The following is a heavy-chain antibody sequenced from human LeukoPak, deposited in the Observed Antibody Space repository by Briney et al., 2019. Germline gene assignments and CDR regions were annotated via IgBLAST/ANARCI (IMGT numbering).Heavy chain of an antibody. V-gene: IGHV4-34*01. D-gene: IGHD1-26*01. CDR2: INHSGST. CDR3: ARGEGTSGSVLGGYYFDY. Sequence: PSETLSLTCAVYGGSFSGYYWSWIRQPPGKGLEWIGEINHSGSTNYNPSLKSRVTISVDTSKNQFSLKLSSVTAADTAVYYCARGEGTSGSVLGGYYFDYWGQGTLVTVSS. J-gene: IGHJ4*02. CDR1: GGSFSGYY.